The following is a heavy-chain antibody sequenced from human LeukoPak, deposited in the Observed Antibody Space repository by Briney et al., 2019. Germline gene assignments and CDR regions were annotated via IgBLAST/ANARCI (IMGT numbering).Heavy chain of an antibody. J-gene: IGHJ3*02. Sequence: SETLSLTCTVSGYSISSGYYWGWIRQPPGKGLEWIGSIYHSGSTYYNPSLKSRVTISVDTSKNQFSLKLSSVTAADTAVYYCAARKLEYLGSGRFRFEDCFYILGQRTIVTGS. CDR3: AARKLEYLGSGRFRFEDCFYI. CDR2: IYHSGST. V-gene: IGHV4-38-2*02. D-gene: IGHD3-10*01. CDR1: GYSISSGYY.